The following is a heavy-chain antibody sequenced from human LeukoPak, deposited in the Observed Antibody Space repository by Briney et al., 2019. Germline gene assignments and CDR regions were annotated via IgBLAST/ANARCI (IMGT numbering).Heavy chain of an antibody. CDR2: ISRNGGST. V-gene: IGHV3-64D*09. J-gene: IGHJ4*02. CDR1: GFTFSSFA. Sequence: GGSLRLSCSASGFTFSSFAMHWVRQAPGKGLEYVAAISRNGGSTYYADSVKGRLTISRDNSKSTLYLQMSSLRAEDTAVYLCVKDLRSDFMGVLSRYLSYWGQGTLVTVSS. CDR3: VKDLRSDFMGVLSRYLSY. D-gene: IGHD2/OR15-2a*01.